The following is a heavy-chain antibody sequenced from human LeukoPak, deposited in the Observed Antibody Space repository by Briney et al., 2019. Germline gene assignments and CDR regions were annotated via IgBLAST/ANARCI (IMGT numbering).Heavy chain of an antibody. D-gene: IGHD6-13*01. Sequence: GGSLRLSCAASGFAFTDYYMSWIRQAPGKGLDWVSYVSISGTTINYADSVKGRFTFSRDNAKNTLYLQMNSLRAEDTAVYYCAKEIGGIEGSSWRGDAFDIWGQGTMVTVSS. J-gene: IGHJ3*02. CDR2: VSISGTTI. CDR1: GFAFTDYY. CDR3: AKEIGGIEGSSWRGDAFDI. V-gene: IGHV3-11*04.